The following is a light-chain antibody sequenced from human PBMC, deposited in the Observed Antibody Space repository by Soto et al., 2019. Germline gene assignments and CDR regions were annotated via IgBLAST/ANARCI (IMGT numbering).Light chain of an antibody. CDR2: GNN. CDR3: QSYDSSLSGPV. J-gene: IGLJ2*01. Sequence: QSVLTQPPSVSGAPGQRVTISCTGSSSNIGAGYDVHWYQQLPGTAPKLLIYGNNNRPSGVPDRFSGSKSGTSASLAITGLQAEYEADYYCQSYDSSLSGPVFGGGTKLTVL. CDR1: SSNIGAGYD. V-gene: IGLV1-40*01.